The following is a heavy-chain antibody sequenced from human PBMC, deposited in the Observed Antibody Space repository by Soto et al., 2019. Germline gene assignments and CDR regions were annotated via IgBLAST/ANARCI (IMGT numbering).Heavy chain of an antibody. Sequence: SETLSLTCTVSGGSVSSGSYYWSWIRQPPGKGLEWIGYIYYSGSTNYNPSLKSRVTISVDTSKNQFSLKLSSVTAADTAVYYCAVSPYYDFWSGYCPFDYWGQGTLVTVSS. CDR3: AVSPYYDFWSGYCPFDY. D-gene: IGHD3-3*01. J-gene: IGHJ4*02. CDR1: GGSVSSGSYY. V-gene: IGHV4-61*01. CDR2: IYYSGST.